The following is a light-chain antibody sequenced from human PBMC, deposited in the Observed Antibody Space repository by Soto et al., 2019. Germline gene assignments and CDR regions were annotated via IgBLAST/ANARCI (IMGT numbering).Light chain of an antibody. CDR2: DNS. J-gene: IGLJ2*01. CDR3: QSYDSGLGGYVI. Sequence: QSVLTQPPSVSGAAGQRVTISCTGSSSSSGSVYNVHWYQQRPGTAPRLVIYDNSDRPSGVPDRFSGSKSGTSASLAITGLQAEDEADYYCQSYDSGLGGYVIFGGGTKLTVL. CDR1: SSSSGSVYN. V-gene: IGLV1-40*01.